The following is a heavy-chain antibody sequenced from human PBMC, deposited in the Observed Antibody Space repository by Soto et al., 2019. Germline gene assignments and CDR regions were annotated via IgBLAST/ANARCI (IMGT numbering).Heavy chain of an antibody. CDR2: IYYSGST. D-gene: IGHD3-22*01. CDR3: ARNQDYYDSSGYYLNWFDP. V-gene: IGHV4-59*01. Sequence: KPSETLSLTCTVSGGSISSYYWSWIRQPPGKGLEWIGYIYYSGSTNYNPSLKSRVTISVDTSKNQFSLKLSSVTAADTAVYYCARNQDYYDSSGYYLNWFDPWGQGTLVTVSS. J-gene: IGHJ5*02. CDR1: GGSISSYY.